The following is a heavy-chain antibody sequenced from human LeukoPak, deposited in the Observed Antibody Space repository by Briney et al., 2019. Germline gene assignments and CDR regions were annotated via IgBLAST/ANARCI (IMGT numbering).Heavy chain of an antibody. CDR1: GGSFSGYY. CDR2: INHSGSN. CDR3: ARGPPEYGSGSKGFDP. V-gene: IGHV4-34*01. Sequence: SETLSLTCAVYGGSFSGYYWRWIRQPPGKGLEWIGEINHSGSNNYNPSLKSRVTISEDTSKNQFSQKLSSVTAADTAVYYCARGPPEYGSGSKGFDPWGQGPRSPTPQ. D-gene: IGHD3-10*01. J-gene: IGHJ5*02.